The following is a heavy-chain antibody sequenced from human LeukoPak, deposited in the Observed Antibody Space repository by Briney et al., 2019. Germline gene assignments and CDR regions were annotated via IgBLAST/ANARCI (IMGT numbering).Heavy chain of an antibody. CDR1: GFTFSSYA. Sequence: GGSLRLSCAASGFTFSSYAMSWVRQAPGKGLEWVSAISGSGGSTYYADSVKGRFTISRDNSKNTLYLQMNSLRAEDTAIYYCAKAATHSSGWYGEDYWGQGTLVTVSS. CDR3: AKAATHSSGWYGEDY. J-gene: IGHJ4*02. CDR2: ISGSGGST. V-gene: IGHV3-23*01. D-gene: IGHD6-19*01.